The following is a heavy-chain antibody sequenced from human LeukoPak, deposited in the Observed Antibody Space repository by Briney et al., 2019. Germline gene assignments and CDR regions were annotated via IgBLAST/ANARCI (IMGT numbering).Heavy chain of an antibody. V-gene: IGHV3-21*01. CDR2: ISSSSSYI. CDR1: GFTFSSYS. D-gene: IGHD3-22*01. J-gene: IGHJ4*02. CDR3: ARDSLPHYYDSSGYFPHLGY. Sequence: PGGSLRLSCAASGFTFSSYSMNWVRQAPGKGLEWVSSISSSSSYIYYADSVKGRFTISRDNAKNSLYLQMNSLRAEDTAVYYCARDSLPHYYDSSGYFPHLGYWGQGTLVTVSS.